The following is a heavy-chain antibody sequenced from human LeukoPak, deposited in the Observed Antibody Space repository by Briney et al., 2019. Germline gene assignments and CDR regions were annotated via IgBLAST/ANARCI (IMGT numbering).Heavy chain of an antibody. CDR3: ARVSEGDAFDI. J-gene: IGHJ3*02. V-gene: IGHV3-21*01. CDR2: ISSSSSYI. Sequence: GGSLRLSCAASGFTFSSYSMNWVRQAPGKGLEWVSSISSSSSYIYYADSVKGRFTISRDNAKNSLYLQMNSLRAEDTAVYYCARVSEGDAFDIWGQGTMVTVSS. CDR1: GFTFSSYS.